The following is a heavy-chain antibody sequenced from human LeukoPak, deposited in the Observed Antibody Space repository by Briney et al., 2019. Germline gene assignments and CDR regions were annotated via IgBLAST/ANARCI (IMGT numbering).Heavy chain of an antibody. CDR2: MNPNSGST. Sequence: ASVKVSCKASGYTFTSYDINWVRQATGQGLEWMGWMNPNSGSTGYAQKFQGRVTMTRNTSISTAYMELSSLRSGDTAVYYCARGALPADCSSTSCYTGYYYYYGMDVWGQGTTVTVSS. CDR1: GYTFTSYD. V-gene: IGHV1-8*01. D-gene: IGHD2-2*02. J-gene: IGHJ6*02. CDR3: ARGALPADCSSTSCYTGYYYYYGMDV.